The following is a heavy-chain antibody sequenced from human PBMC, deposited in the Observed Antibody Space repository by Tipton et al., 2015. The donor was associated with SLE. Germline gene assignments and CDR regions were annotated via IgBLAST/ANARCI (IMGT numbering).Heavy chain of an antibody. CDR2: INHSGST. CDR3: ARGARAIAPRLFDS. D-gene: IGHD6-6*01. J-gene: IGHJ4*02. CDR1: GGSLSDYY. V-gene: IGHV4-34*01. Sequence: TLSLTCAVYGGSLSDYYWNWIRQPPGKGLEWIGEINHSGSTNYNPSLKSRVAISVDTSKNQFSLNLDFVTAADTAVYYCARGARAIAPRLFDSWGQGTLVTVSS.